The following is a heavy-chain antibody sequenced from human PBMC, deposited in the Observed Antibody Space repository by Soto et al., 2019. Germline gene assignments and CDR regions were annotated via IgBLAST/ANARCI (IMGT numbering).Heavy chain of an antibody. D-gene: IGHD6-6*01. Sequence: PGGSLRLSCTASGFTFSSYGMHWVRQAPGKGLEWVAVIWYDGSNKYYADSVKGRFTISRDNSKNTLYLQMNSLRAEDTAVYYCAREQSLSSSSWSNFDYWGQGTLVTVSS. J-gene: IGHJ4*02. CDR3: AREQSLSSSSWSNFDY. CDR1: GFTFSSYG. V-gene: IGHV3-33*01. CDR2: IWYDGSNK.